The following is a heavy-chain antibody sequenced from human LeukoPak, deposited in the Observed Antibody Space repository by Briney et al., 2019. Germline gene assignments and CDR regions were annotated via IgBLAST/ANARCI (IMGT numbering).Heavy chain of an antibody. V-gene: IGHV3-30*03. CDR2: ISYDGSNK. CDR3: ASGHDYGDRFLNGGMDV. J-gene: IGHJ6*02. D-gene: IGHD4-17*01. CDR1: GFIFSTYS. Sequence: GGSLRLSCAASGFIFSTYSMNWVRQAPGKGLEWVAVISYDGSNKYYADSVKGRFTISRDNSKNTLYLQMNSLRAEDTAVYYCASGHDYGDRFLNGGMDVWGQGTTVTVSS.